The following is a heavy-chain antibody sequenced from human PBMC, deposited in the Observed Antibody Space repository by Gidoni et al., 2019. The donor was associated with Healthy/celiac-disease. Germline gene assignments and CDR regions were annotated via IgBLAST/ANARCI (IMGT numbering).Heavy chain of an antibody. D-gene: IGHD3-22*01. CDR2: ITHTGST. CDR1: GPSFSGYY. V-gene: IGHV4-34*01. Sequence: VQLQQWGAGLLTPSETLSLTCAMSGPSFSGYYWSWIRQSPGRGLEWIAEITHTGSTNYKPSLRSRVTISVDASKNQFSLQLRSVTAADTAVYYCARGRYHDSSGFPYWGQGTLGTVSS. CDR3: ARGRYHDSSGFPY. J-gene: IGHJ4*02.